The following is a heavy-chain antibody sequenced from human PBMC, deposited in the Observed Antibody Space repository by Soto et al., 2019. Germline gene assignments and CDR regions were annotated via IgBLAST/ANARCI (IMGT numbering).Heavy chain of an antibody. CDR1: GGSISSYY. Sequence: SETLSLTCTVSGGSISSYYWSWIRQPPGKGLEWIGCIYYSGSTNYNPSLKSRVTISIDTSKKQSSLKVNSVTAADTAVYYCVRSGGSGWLNWFDPWGQGTLVTVS. J-gene: IGHJ5*02. D-gene: IGHD6-19*01. CDR3: VRSGGSGWLNWFDP. CDR2: IYYSGST. V-gene: IGHV4-59*01.